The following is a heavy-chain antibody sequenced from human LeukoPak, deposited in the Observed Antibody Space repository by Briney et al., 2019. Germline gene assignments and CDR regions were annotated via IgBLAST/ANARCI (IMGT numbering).Heavy chain of an antibody. Sequence: SETLSLTCTVSGGSISSYYWSWIRQPPGKGLEWIGYIYYSGSTNYNPSLKSRVTISVDTSKNQFSLKLSSVTAADTAVYYCARAPYYDFWSGYYPRFYFGYWGQGTLVTVSS. J-gene: IGHJ4*02. CDR1: GGSISSYY. D-gene: IGHD3-3*01. CDR2: IYYSGST. CDR3: ARAPYYDFWSGYYPRFYFGY. V-gene: IGHV4-59*01.